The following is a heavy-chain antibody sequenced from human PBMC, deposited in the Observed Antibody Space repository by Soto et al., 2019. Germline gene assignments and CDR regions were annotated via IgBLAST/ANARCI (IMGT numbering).Heavy chain of an antibody. V-gene: IGHV3-30-3*01. D-gene: IGHD3-9*01. CDR3: ARPGSGYDVLTGQYFYYYHTVDV. Sequence: QVHLVDSGGGVVQPGRSQRLSCTTSGFLFNTYAMHWVRQAPGKGLEWVAVLSHDGSRSYYADSVKGRFTISRDNSKNTLYLQMNSLTTEDTAVYYCARPGSGYDVLTGQYFYYYHTVDVWGQGTTVTVSS. J-gene: IGHJ6*02. CDR2: LSHDGSRS. CDR1: GFLFNTYA.